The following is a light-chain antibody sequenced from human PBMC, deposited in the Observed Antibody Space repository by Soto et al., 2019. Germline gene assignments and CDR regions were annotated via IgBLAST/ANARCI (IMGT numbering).Light chain of an antibody. V-gene: IGKV3-20*01. CDR1: QSVNSNY. CDR3: QQYGYSPRT. CDR2: GAS. J-gene: IGKJ1*01. Sequence: EIVLTQSPGTLSLSPGEEATLSCRASQSVNSNYLAWYQQKVGQAPRLLIYGASNRATGIPDRFSASGSGTDFTLTISRLEPEDFAMYYCQQYGYSPRTFGQGTKVEIK.